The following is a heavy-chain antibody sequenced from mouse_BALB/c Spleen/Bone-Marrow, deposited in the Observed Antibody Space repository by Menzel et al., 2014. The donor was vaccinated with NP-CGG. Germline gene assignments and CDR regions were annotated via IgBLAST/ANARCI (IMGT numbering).Heavy chain of an antibody. CDR1: GFDFSGFW. V-gene: IGHV4-1*02. D-gene: IGHD2-3*01. Sequence: EVQREESGGGLVQPGGSLKLSCAASGFDFSGFWMGWVRQAPGKGLEWIGEINPDSSTINYTASLKDRFIISRDNAKNTLYLQMSKVRSEDAALYYCARLGYYGGFAYWGQATLITVSA. CDR2: INPDSSTI. CDR3: ARLGYYGGFAY. J-gene: IGHJ3*01.